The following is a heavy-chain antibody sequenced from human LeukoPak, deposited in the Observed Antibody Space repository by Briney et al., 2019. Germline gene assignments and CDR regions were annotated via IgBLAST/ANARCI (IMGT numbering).Heavy chain of an antibody. V-gene: IGHV3-30*14. CDR3: ARDLQRGGIDY. D-gene: IGHD3-16*01. J-gene: IGHJ4*02. CDR1: GFTFSSYA. CDR2: ISYDGSNK. Sequence: PGGSLRLSCAASGFTFSSYAMHWVRQAPGKGLEWVAVISYDGSNKYYADSVKGRFTISRDNSKNTLYLQMNSLRAEDTAVYYCARDLQRGGIDYWGQGTLVTVSS.